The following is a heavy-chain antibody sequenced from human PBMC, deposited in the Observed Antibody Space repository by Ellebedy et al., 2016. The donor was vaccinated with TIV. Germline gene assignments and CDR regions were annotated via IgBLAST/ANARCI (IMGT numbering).Heavy chain of an antibody. V-gene: IGHV1-69*13. CDR1: GGTFSSYA. J-gene: IGHJ4*02. D-gene: IGHD1-26*01. CDR3: ASEGVVGATTLAY. Sequence: AASVKVSCKASGGTFSSYAISWAPQAPGQGLEWMGGIIPIFGTANYALKFHGSVTITADESTSTAYMELSSLRSEDTAVYYCASEGVVGATTLAYWGQGTLVTVSS. CDR2: IIPIFGTA.